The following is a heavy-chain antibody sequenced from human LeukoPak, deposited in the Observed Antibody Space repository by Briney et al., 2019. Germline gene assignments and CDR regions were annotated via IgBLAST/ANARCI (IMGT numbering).Heavy chain of an antibody. CDR1: GGTFSSYA. CDR2: IIPIFGTA. D-gene: IGHD3-10*01. V-gene: IGHV1-69*13. J-gene: IGHJ3*02. CDR3: ARDRTYYYGSGNYAQDAFDI. Sequence: ASVKVSCKASGGTFSSYAISWVRQAPGQGLEWMGGIIPIFGTANYAQKFQGRVTITADESTSTAYMELSSLRSEDTAVYYCARDRTYYYGSGNYAQDAFDIWGQGTMVTVSS.